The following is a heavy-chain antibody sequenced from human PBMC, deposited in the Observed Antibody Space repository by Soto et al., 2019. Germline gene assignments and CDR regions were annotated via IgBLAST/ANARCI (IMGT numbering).Heavy chain of an antibody. J-gene: IGHJ4*02. CDR1: GYIFHNYW. CDR2: IYPGDSDI. V-gene: IGHV5-51*01. Sequence: GESLKISCKGSGYIFHNYWIGWVRQMPGKGLEWMGIIYPGDSDIRYNPSFQGQVTISADKSISTTYLQWSSLKASDTAMYYCARQRYFDYWCQGTLVTVSS. CDR3: ARQRYFDY.